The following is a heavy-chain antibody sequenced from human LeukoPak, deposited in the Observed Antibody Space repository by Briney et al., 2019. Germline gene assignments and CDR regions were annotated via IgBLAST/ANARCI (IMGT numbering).Heavy chain of an antibody. V-gene: IGHV4-59*01. CDR1: GDSITGYY. J-gene: IGHJ4*02. D-gene: IGHD2-2*01. CDR3: ARSEYCSSTSCYSTHFDY. Sequence: SETLSLTCSVSGDSITGYYWGWIRQPPGKGLEWIGYIYYSGSTNYNPSLKSRVTISVDTSKNQFSLKLSSVTAADTAVYYCARSEYCSSTSCYSTHFDYWGQGTLVTVSS. CDR2: IYYSGST.